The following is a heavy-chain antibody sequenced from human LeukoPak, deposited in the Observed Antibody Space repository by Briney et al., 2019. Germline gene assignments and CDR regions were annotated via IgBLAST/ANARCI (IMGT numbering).Heavy chain of an antibody. J-gene: IGHJ4*02. CDR1: GGSFSGYY. V-gene: IGHV4-34*01. D-gene: IGHD1-26*01. Sequence: SETLSLTCAVYGGSFSGYYWSWIRQPPGKGLEWIGEINHSGSTNYNPSLKSRVTISVDTSKNQFYLKLSSVTAADTAVYYCARVSIVGATANYFDYWGQGTLVTVSS. CDR3: ARVSIVGATANYFDY. CDR2: INHSGST.